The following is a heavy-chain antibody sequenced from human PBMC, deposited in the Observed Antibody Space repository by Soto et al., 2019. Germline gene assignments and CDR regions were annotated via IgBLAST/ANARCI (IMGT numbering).Heavy chain of an antibody. V-gene: IGHV1-69*12. D-gene: IGHD4-17*01. CDR1: GGTFSSYA. CDR2: VIPIFGTA. Sequence: QVQLVQSGAEVKKPGSSVKVSCKASGGTFSSYAISWVRQAPGQGLEWMGGVIPIFGTANYAQKFQGRVTITADESTSTAYMELSSLRSEDTAVYYCARARGLRPDFAPIWYFDLWGRGTLVTVSS. CDR3: ARARGLRPDFAPIWYFDL. J-gene: IGHJ2*01.